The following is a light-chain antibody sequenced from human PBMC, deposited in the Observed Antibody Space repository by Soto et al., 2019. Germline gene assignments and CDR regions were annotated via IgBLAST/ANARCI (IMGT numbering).Light chain of an antibody. J-gene: IGKJ4*01. CDR3: QQSFSPLTFGGGTPQLT. Sequence: DIQMTQSPSSLSASVGDRVTVTCRASQGISNSLAWYQQKPGKVPKLLIYAASTLQSGVPSRFSGSGSGTDFTLTINSLQPEDVATYYCQQSFSPLTFGGGTPQLTFGGGTKVEIK. V-gene: IGKV1-27*01. CDR2: AAS. CDR1: QGISNS.